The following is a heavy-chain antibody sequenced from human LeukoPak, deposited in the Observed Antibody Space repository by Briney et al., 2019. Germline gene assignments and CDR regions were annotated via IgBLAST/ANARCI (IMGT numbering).Heavy chain of an antibody. V-gene: IGHV3-23*01. J-gene: IGHJ4*02. Sequence: QPGGSLRLSCAASGFTFSSYAMSWVRQAPGKGLEWVSAISGSGGSTYYADSVKGRFTISRDNSKNTLWLQMNSLRVEDTAVYYCARLSAWRLDYWGQGTLVTVSS. CDR1: GFTFSSYA. CDR2: ISGSGGST. D-gene: IGHD6-19*01. CDR3: ARLSAWRLDY.